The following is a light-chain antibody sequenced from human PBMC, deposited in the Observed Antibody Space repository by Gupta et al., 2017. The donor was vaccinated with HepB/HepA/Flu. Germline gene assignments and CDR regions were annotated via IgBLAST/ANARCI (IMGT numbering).Light chain of an antibody. V-gene: IGLV2-14*03. CDR1: SSDVGSYNY. Sequence: QSALTQPASVSGSPGQSITISCTGTSSDVGSYNYVSWYQQHPGKAPKLMIFDVSYRPSGVSNRFSGSKSSNTASLTISGLQAEDEADYYCSSYTSISTLDVVFAGGTKLTVL. CDR2: DVS. CDR3: SSYTSISTLDVV. J-gene: IGLJ2*01.